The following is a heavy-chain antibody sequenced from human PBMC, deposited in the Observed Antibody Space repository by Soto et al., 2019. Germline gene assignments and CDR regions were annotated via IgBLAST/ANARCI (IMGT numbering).Heavy chain of an antibody. CDR1: GFTFSSYE. J-gene: IGHJ4*02. D-gene: IGHD3-22*01. Sequence: LRLSCAASGFTFSSYEMNWVRQAPGKGLEWVSYISSSGSTIYYADSVKGRFTISRDNAKNSLYLQMNSLRAEDTAVYYCARVYYDSSGYYLFDYWGQGTLVTVSS. CDR3: ARVYYDSSGYYLFDY. V-gene: IGHV3-48*03. CDR2: ISSSGSTI.